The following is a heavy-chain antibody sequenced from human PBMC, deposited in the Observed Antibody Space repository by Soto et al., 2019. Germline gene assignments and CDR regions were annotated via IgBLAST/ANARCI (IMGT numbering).Heavy chain of an antibody. D-gene: IGHD2-15*01. CDR2: ISYDGSKK. CDR3: ARDQDGGNPGHYYLDH. CDR1: GFTFSSYR. Sequence: GGSLRLSCAASGFTFSSYRMHWVRQAPGKGLEWVAVISYDGSKKYYAGSVKGRFTISRDNSKNTLYVQMNSLRGEDTAVYYCARDQDGGNPGHYYLDHWGQGT. V-gene: IGHV3-30*03. J-gene: IGHJ4*02.